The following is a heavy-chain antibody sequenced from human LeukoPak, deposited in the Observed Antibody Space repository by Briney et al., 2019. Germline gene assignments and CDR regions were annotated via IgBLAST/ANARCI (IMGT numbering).Heavy chain of an antibody. V-gene: IGHV3-48*02. J-gene: IGHJ3*02. Sequence: GGSLRLSCAASGFTFNTYSISWVRQAPGKGLEWVSYISSSGSAIYYADSVKGRFTISRDNAKNSLYLLMNSLRDEDTAVYYCARHFSGQVGYREWMVTGAFDIWGQGTTVTVSS. D-gene: IGHD6-19*01. CDR3: ARHFSGQVGYREWMVTGAFDI. CDR2: ISSSGSAI. CDR1: GFTFNTYS.